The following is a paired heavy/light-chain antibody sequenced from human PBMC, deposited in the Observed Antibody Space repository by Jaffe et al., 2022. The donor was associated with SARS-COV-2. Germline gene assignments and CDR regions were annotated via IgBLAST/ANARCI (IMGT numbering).Heavy chain of an antibody. CDR3: ARDTLYDY. D-gene: IGHD2-15*01. CDR1: GFIFSDYS. CDR2: ISRSSTTK. V-gene: IGHV3-48*02. J-gene: IGHJ4*02. Sequence: EVQLVESGGGLAQRGGSLRLSCAASGFIFSDYSMNWVRQAPGKGLEWLSYISRSSTTKYYADSVKGRFTISRDDAKNSLYLQMNSLRDEDTAVYYCARDTLYDYWGQGTLVTVSS.
Light chain of an antibody. CDR1: QSIGTT. Sequence: EVVLTQSPDFQSVTPKEKVTITCRASQSIGTTLHWYQQKAGQSPKLLIKFASQSISGVPSRFSGSGSGTDFTLTINSLEAEDAAAYYCHQSSNLPPTFGQGTKVEVK. V-gene: IGKV6D-21*02. J-gene: IGKJ1*01. CDR2: FAS. CDR3: HQSSNLPPT.